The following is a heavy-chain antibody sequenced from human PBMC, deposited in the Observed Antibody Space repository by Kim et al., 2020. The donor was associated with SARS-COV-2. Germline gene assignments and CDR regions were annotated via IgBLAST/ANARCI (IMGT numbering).Heavy chain of an antibody. D-gene: IGHD3-10*01. Sequence: SVKVSCKASGGTFSSYAISWVRQAPGQGLEWMGGIIPIFGTANYAQKFQGRVTITADESTSTAYMELSSLRSEDTAVYYCASGNVSCITMVRGVRCRYYYYGMDVWGQGTTVTVSS. J-gene: IGHJ6*02. V-gene: IGHV1-69*13. CDR1: GGTFSSYA. CDR2: IIPIFGTA. CDR3: ASGNVSCITMVRGVRCRYYYYGMDV.